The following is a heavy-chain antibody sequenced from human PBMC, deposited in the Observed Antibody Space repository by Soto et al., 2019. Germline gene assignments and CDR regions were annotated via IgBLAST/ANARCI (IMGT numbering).Heavy chain of an antibody. CDR2: INAGNGNT. D-gene: IGHD2-21*02. CDR1: GYTFTSYA. CDR3: ARRIVVVTALAY. J-gene: IGHJ4*02. V-gene: IGHV1-3*05. Sequence: QVQLVQSGAEEKKPGASVKVSCKASGYTFTSYAMHWVRQAPGQRLEWMGWINAGNGNTKYSQKFQGRVTITRDTSASTAYMEPRSPRSEDTAVYYCARRIVVVTALAYWGQGALVTVSS.